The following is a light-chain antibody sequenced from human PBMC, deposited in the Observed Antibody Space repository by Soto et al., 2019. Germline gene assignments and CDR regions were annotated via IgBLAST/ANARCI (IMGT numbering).Light chain of an antibody. V-gene: IGLV1-47*02. CDR1: SSNIGTNA. CDR3: SAWDDALPAYV. J-gene: IGLJ1*01. Sequence: QSVLTQSPSASGAPGQTIIISCSGSSSNIGTNAVYWYQQLPGSAPTLLVHSNDQRPFGVPHRFSGSRSGTSASLAVSGLRSEDEADYYCSAWDDALPAYVFGTGTKVTVL. CDR2: SND.